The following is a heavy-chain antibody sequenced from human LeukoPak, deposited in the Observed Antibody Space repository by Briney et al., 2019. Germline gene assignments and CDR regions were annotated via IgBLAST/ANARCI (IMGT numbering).Heavy chain of an antibody. CDR2: ISSSSSYI. V-gene: IGHV3-21*01. J-gene: IGHJ4*02. Sequence: GGSLRLSCAASGFTFSSYSMNWVRQAPGKGLEWVSSISSSSSYIYYADSVKGRFTISRDNAKNSLYLQMNSLRAEDTAVYYCARDSDSSGWFRRNDFDYWGQGTLVTVSS. CDR1: GFTFSSYS. D-gene: IGHD6-19*01. CDR3: ARDSDSSGWFRRNDFDY.